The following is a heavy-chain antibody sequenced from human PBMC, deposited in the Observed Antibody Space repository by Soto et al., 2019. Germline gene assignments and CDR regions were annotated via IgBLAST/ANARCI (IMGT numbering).Heavy chain of an antibody. CDR3: ARGRGMVRGVPDSQYFDY. CDR1: GECFRGYD. V-gene: IGHV4-34*01. CDR2: INHSGST. D-gene: IGHD3-10*01. J-gene: IGHJ4*02. Sequence: PSETLSLTCAVYGECFRGYDLSGIRQPPGKGLEWIGEINHSGSTNYNPSLKSRVTISVDTSKNQFSLKLSSVTAADTAVYYCARGRGMVRGVPDSQYFDYWGQGTLVTVSS.